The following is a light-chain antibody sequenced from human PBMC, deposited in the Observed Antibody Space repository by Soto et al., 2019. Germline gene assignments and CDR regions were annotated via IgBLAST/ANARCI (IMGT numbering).Light chain of an antibody. CDR1: SSDAGGYNY. V-gene: IGLV2-14*01. CDR3: SSYTSSSTLVV. J-gene: IGLJ2*01. Sequence: QSALTQPASVSGSPGQSITISCTGTSSDAGGYNYFSWYQQHPGKAPKLMIYDVSNRPSGVSNRFSGSKSGNTASLPIPGLQAEDEDEYYCSSYTSSSTLVVFGGGTKLTVL. CDR2: DVS.